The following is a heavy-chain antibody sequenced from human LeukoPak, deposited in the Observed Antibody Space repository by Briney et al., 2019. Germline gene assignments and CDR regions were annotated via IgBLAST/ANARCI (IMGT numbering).Heavy chain of an antibody. CDR2: ISYVETSK. Sequence: PGGSLRLSCAASGFTFSSYAMHWVRQAPGKGLEWVAVISYVETSKYYADSVKGRFTFSRDNSKNMVYLQMNSLRAEDTAVYYCAREIGDYDFWSGTRGNGMDVWGQGTTVTVSS. V-gene: IGHV3-30-3*01. J-gene: IGHJ6*02. CDR1: GFTFSSYA. D-gene: IGHD3-3*01. CDR3: AREIGDYDFWSGTRGNGMDV.